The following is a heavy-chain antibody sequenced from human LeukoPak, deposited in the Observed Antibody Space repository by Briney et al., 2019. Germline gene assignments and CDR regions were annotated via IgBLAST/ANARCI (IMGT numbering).Heavy chain of an antibody. D-gene: IGHD6-13*01. V-gene: IGHV3-9*01. Sequence: GGSLRLSCAASGFTFDDYAMHWVRQAPGKGLEWVSGISWNSGSIGYADSVKGRFTISRDNAKNCLYLQINSLRGEDTALYYCAKDIAAADTAFDYWGQGTLVTVSS. CDR3: AKDIAAADTAFDY. CDR2: ISWNSGSI. CDR1: GFTFDDYA. J-gene: IGHJ4*02.